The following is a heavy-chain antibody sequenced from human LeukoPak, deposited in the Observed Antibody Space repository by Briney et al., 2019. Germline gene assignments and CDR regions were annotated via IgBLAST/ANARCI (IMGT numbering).Heavy chain of an antibody. J-gene: IGHJ3*02. CDR2: ISAYNGNT. D-gene: IGHD6-13*01. Sequence: ASVKVSCKASGYTFTSYGISWVRQAPGQGLKWMGWISAYNGNTNYAQKLQGRVTMTTDTSTSTAYMELRSLRSDDTAVYYCAREAAAGDAFDIWGQGTMVTVSS. CDR1: GYTFTSYG. CDR3: AREAAAGDAFDI. V-gene: IGHV1-18*01.